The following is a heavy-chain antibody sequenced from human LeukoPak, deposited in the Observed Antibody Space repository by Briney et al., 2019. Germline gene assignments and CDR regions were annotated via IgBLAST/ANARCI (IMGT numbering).Heavy chain of an antibody. CDR3: ARRGASGGVDY. CDR1: GGSINIYS. D-gene: IGHD1-26*01. Sequence: PETLSLTCTVSGGSINIYSWSWIRQPPGKGLEWIGYISYSGSTNYNPSLKSRVTISMDTSKNQFSLTLSSVTAADTAVYYCARRGASGGVDYWGQGTLVTVSS. J-gene: IGHJ4*02. CDR2: ISYSGST. V-gene: IGHV4-59*08.